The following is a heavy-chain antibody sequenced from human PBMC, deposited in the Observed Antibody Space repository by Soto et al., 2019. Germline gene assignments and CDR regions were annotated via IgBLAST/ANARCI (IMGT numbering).Heavy chain of an antibody. CDR1: VGSIDSGGYY. V-gene: IGHV4-31*03. CDR3: AREGAGSYWFDP. J-gene: IGHJ5*02. CDR2: IHNNGAT. Sequence: SLSVTGTIPVGSIDSGGYYWSWILQHPTEGLEWIGYIHNNGATYYNPSLTGRVSISADRSKTQFSLNVYSVNAADTGVYYCAREGAGSYWFDPWGPGVLVTVSS. D-gene: IGHD3-10*01.